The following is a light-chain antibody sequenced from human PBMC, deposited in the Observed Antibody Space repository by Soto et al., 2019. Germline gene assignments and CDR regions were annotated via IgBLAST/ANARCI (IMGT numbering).Light chain of an antibody. J-gene: IGKJ4*01. Sequence: EIVLTQSPGTLSLSPGERATLSCRASQSVSSSYLAWYQQIPGQAPRLLIYGASKRATGIPDRFSGSGSGTDFTLTISRMEPEDFAVYYCQQYGSSPPLTFGGGTKVKIK. CDR2: GAS. CDR1: QSVSSSY. CDR3: QQYGSSPPLT. V-gene: IGKV3-20*01.